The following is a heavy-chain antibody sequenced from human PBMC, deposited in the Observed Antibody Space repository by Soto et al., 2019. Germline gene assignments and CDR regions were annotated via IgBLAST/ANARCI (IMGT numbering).Heavy chain of an antibody. CDR3: AKLGSYTNTWPDC. CDR2: ISATGATR. J-gene: IGHJ4*02. Sequence: GGSLRLSCAASGFTFSSFAMSWVRQAPGRGLEWVSAISATGATRYYTDSVKGRFTISRDNSKDTLHLQLNTLRAEDTALYYCAKLGSYTNTWPDCWGQGTLVTVSS. V-gene: IGHV3-23*01. D-gene: IGHD3-16*02. CDR1: GFTFSSFA.